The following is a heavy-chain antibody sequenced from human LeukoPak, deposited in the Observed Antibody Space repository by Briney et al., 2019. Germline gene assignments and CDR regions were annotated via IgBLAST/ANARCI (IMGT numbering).Heavy chain of an antibody. V-gene: IGHV4-4*07. D-gene: IGHD7-27*01. Sequence: SGTLSLTCTVSGGSISSYYWSWIRQPAGKGLEWIGRIYTSGSTNYNPSLKSRVTMSVDTSKNQFSLKLSSVTAADTAVYYCARGGRNWGSFWYFDLWGRGTLVTVSS. CDR2: IYTSGST. CDR3: ARGGRNWGSFWYFDL. J-gene: IGHJ2*01. CDR1: GGSISSYY.